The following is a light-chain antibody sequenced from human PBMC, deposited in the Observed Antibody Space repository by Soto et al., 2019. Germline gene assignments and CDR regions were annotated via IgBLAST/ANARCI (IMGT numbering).Light chain of an antibody. V-gene: IGKV1-12*01. CDR2: TAS. CDR3: LQAASFPLT. Sequence: DIQMTQSTSSVSASVGDRVTITCRASQGISSWLAWYQQEPGKAPKLLIYTASRLQSGVPSRFSGGGSGTDYTLTISSLQPEDFATYYCLQAASFPLTFGGGTKVEIK. J-gene: IGKJ4*01. CDR1: QGISSW.